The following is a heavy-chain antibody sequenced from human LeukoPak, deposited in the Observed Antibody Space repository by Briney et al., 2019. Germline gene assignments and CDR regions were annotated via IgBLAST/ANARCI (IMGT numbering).Heavy chain of an antibody. V-gene: IGHV3-74*01. J-gene: IGHJ4*02. CDR2: INRDGSTT. CDR1: GFTFSNYW. D-gene: IGHD3-10*01. CDR3: ARDRKSGESSEIDF. Sequence: GGSLRLSFAASGFTFSNYWVHWGRPAPGKGLVWVSRINRDGSTTNYADSVKGRFTVSRDNAKNTLNLQMNSLRAEDTAVYYCARDRKSGESSEIDFWGQGTLVTVSS.